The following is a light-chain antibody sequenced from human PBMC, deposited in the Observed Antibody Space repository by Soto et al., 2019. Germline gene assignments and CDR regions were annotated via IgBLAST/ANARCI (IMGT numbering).Light chain of an antibody. CDR2: KDS. Sequence: SYELTQPSSVSVSPGQTARITCSGDVLAKKYARWFQQKPGQAPVLVIYKDSERPSGIPERFSGSSSGTTVTLTISGAQVEDEADYYCYSAAVNNLEVFGGGTKLTVL. CDR1: VLAKKY. V-gene: IGLV3-27*01. J-gene: IGLJ2*01. CDR3: YSAAVNNLEV.